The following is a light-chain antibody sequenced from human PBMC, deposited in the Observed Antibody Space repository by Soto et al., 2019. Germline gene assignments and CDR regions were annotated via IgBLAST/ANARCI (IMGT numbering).Light chain of an antibody. CDR2: EVS. V-gene: IGLV2-14*01. J-gene: IGLJ2*01. CDR1: SSDVGSYNY. Sequence: QSVLTQPASVSGSPGQSITISCTGTSSDVGSYNYVSWYQQHPGKAPKVMSYEVSNRPSGVSNRFSGSKSGNTASLTISGLQAEDEGDYYCNSYTSSSTLVFGGGTKVTVL. CDR3: NSYTSSSTLV.